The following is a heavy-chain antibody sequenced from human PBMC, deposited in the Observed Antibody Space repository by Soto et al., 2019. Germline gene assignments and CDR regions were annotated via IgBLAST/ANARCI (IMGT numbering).Heavy chain of an antibody. CDR2: ISYDGSNK. J-gene: IGHJ4*02. D-gene: IGHD3-22*01. CDR1: VFTCSSYA. V-gene: IGHV3-30-3*01. Sequence: WWSLRLSCAASVFTCSSYAMHWFRQAPGKGLEWVAVISYDGSNKYYADSVKGRFTISRDNSKNTLYLQMNSLRAEDTAVYYCARDSSGYYHYYFDYWGQGTLVTVSS. CDR3: ARDSSGYYHYYFDY.